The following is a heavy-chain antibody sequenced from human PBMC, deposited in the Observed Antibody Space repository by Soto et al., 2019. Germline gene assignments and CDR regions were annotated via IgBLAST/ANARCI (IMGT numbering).Heavy chain of an antibody. CDR2: IYYTGKT. J-gene: IGHJ6*02. CDR1: GGSINNRGYY. D-gene: IGHD6-13*01. V-gene: IGHV4-31*03. CDR3: ARYRSSWNDYYAMDV. Sequence: QVQLQESGPGLVKPSQTLSLTCIVSGGSINNRGYYWSWIRQHPGKGLEWIGYIYYTGKTYYSPSLKSRLTISLDTSKNHFSLKLSSVTAADTAMYYCARYRSSWNDYYAMDVWGQGATVAVS.